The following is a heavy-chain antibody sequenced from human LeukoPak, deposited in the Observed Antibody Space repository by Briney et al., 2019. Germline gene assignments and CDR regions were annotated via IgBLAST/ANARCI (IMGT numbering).Heavy chain of an antibody. V-gene: IGHV3-23*01. CDR1: RFSFTNFA. J-gene: IGHJ4*02. Sequence: GGSLRLSCAASRFSFTNFAMAGVRQAPGKGVEWLSTITGSSGETFYADSVRGRFTISRDNSKNTLDLQMKSLRPEDTAIYFCAKESEYGDHLDNWGQGTLVTVSS. D-gene: IGHD4-17*01. CDR2: ITGSSGET. CDR3: AKESEYGDHLDN.